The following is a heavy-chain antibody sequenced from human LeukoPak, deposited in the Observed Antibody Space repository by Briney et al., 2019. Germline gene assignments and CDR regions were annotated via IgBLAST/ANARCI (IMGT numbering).Heavy chain of an antibody. CDR1: GFTFSSYG. CDR3: AKAFITPYYYYGMDV. Sequence: PGGSLRLSCAASGFTFSSYGMHWVRQAPGKGLGWVAVISYDGSNKDYADSVKGRFTISRDNPKNTLYLQMNSLRAEDTAVYYCAKAFITPYYYYGMDVWGQGTTVTVSS. J-gene: IGHJ6*02. CDR2: ISYDGSNK. V-gene: IGHV3-30*18. D-gene: IGHD3-16*02.